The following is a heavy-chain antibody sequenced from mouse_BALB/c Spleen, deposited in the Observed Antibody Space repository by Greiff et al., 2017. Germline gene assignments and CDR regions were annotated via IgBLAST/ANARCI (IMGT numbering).Heavy chain of an antibody. J-gene: IGHJ3*01. CDR2: INPSTGYT. V-gene: IGHV1S26*01. CDR3: ARVYDGYFRLAWFAY. D-gene: IGHD2-3*01. Sequence: VQLQQSGPELVKPGALVKISCKASGYTFTSYDINWVKQRPGQGLEWIGYINPSTGYTEYNQKFKDKATLTADKSSSTAYMQLSSLTSEDSAVYYCARVYDGYFRLAWFAYWGQGTLVTVSA. CDR1: GYTFTSYD.